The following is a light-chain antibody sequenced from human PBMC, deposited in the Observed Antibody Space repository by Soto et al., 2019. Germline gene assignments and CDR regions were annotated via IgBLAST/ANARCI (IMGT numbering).Light chain of an antibody. CDR1: QSLSNW. J-gene: IGKJ1*01. CDR2: DAS. V-gene: IGKV1-5*01. CDR3: QQYNSYSST. Sequence: DIQMTQSPSTLSASVGDRVTITCRASQSLSNWLAWYQQKPGKAPKLLIYDASILESGVPSRFSGIGSGTDFTLTISSLQPDDFATYYCQQYNSYSSTFGQGTKVEIK.